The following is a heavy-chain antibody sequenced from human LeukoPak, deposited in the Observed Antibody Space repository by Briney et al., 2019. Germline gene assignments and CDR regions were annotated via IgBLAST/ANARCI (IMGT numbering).Heavy chain of an antibody. D-gene: IGHD1-7*01. CDR3: ARAHNWKYGTFDY. CDR1: GFTFSDYY. V-gene: IGHV3-11*04. Sequence: PGGSLRLSCVASGFTFSDYYMSWIRQAPGKGLEWVSYISSSGSTIYYADSVKGRFTISRDNAKNSLYLQMNSLRAEDTAVYYCARAHNWKYGTFDYWGQGTLVTVSS. CDR2: ISSSGSTI. J-gene: IGHJ4*02.